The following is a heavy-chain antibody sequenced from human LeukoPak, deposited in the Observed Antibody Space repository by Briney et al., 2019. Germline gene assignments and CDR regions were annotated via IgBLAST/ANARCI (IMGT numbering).Heavy chain of an antibody. Sequence: SETLSLTCTVSGGSISSYYWSWLRPPPGKGLEWIGYIYYSGSTNYNPSLKSRVTISVDTSKNQFSLKLSSVTAADTAVYYCARDSSRAVAGIYYYYGMDVWGQGTTVTVSS. V-gene: IGHV4-59*12. J-gene: IGHJ6*02. CDR2: IYYSGST. CDR1: GGSISSYY. D-gene: IGHD6-19*01. CDR3: ARDSSRAVAGIYYYYGMDV.